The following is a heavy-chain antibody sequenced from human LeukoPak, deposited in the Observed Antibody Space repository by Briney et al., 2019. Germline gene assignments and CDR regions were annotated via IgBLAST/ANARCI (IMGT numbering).Heavy chain of an antibody. CDR3: ARVLWFGGQYFDY. Sequence: PGGSLRLSCAASGFTFSSYAMSWVRQAPGKGLEWVSAISGSGGSTYYADSVKGRFTISRDNAKNSLYLQMNSLRAEDTAVYYCARVLWFGGQYFDYWGQGTLVTVSS. D-gene: IGHD3-10*01. CDR1: GFTFSSYA. J-gene: IGHJ4*02. V-gene: IGHV3-23*01. CDR2: ISGSGGST.